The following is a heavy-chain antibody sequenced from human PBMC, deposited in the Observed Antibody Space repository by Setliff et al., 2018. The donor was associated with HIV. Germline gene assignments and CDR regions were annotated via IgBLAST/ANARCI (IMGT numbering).Heavy chain of an antibody. V-gene: IGHV3-33*06. Sequence: TGGSLRLSCAASGFTFNSYGMHWVRQAPGKGLEWVALIWYDASKKEYADSVKGRFNILRDDSKKTVDLQMNSLRADDTAVYYCVEDVVKFWSGSGALDFWGPGTLVTVSS. CDR3: VEDVVKFWSGSGALDF. D-gene: IGHD3-3*01. CDR1: GFTFNSYG. CDR2: IWYDASKK. J-gene: IGHJ4*02.